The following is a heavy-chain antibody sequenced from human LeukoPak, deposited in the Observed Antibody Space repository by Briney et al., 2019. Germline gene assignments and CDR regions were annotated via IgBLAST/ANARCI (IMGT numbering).Heavy chain of an antibody. D-gene: IGHD3-22*01. CDR3: ASYPRYYYDSSGYSPFDY. J-gene: IGHJ4*02. CDR2: IYYSGST. V-gene: IGHV4-39*07. CDR1: GFSLSSIGMS. Sequence: SGPALVKPTQTLTLTCTFSGFSLSSIGMSVSWSRQPPGKGLEWIGSIYYSGSTYYNPSLKSRVTISVDTSKNQFSLKLSSVTAADTAVYYCASYPRYYYDSSGYSPFDYWGQGTLVTVSS.